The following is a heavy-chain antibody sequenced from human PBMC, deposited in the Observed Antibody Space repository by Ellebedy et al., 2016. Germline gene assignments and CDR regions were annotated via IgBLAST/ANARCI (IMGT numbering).Heavy chain of an antibody. Sequence: ASVKVSCKASGYTFTSYTMHWVRQAPGQRLEWMGWINAGNGNTKYSQKFQGRVTITRDTSASTAYMELSSLRSEDTAVYYRARDIVRGTMVRGVVITADNWGQGTLVTVSS. V-gene: IGHV1-3*01. CDR1: GYTFTSYT. CDR3: ARDIVRGTMVRGVVITADN. J-gene: IGHJ4*02. CDR2: INAGNGNT. D-gene: IGHD3-10*01.